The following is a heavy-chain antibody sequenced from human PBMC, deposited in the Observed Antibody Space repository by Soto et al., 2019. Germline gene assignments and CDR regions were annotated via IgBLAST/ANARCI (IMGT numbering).Heavy chain of an antibody. V-gene: IGHV4-30-2*01. CDR1: GDSYSISTYS. CDR3: AGMTYTSGLRFDP. Sequence: TLSLTCNMSGDSYSISTYSWSWIRQPPGKALQWIGFIYQSGVTSYNPSLASRVSISLDRSNNQCSLKLKSVTAADTAVYFCAGMTYTSGLRFDPWAPGILVTVSS. D-gene: IGHD6-19*01. CDR2: IYQSGVT. J-gene: IGHJ5*02.